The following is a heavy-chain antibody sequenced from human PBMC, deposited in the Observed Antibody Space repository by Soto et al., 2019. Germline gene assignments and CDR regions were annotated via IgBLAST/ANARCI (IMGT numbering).Heavy chain of an antibody. Sequence: QITLKESGPTLVQPTQPLTLTCTFSGFSLSTSGVGVGWIRQPPGKALEWLALLYWDDDKRYSPSLKSRLTITKDTSKNQVVLTMTNMDPVETATYYCAYIFGWYVYWGQGTLVTVSS. V-gene: IGHV2-5*02. CDR2: LYWDDDK. J-gene: IGHJ4*02. CDR1: GFSLSTSGVG. CDR3: AYIFGWYVY. D-gene: IGHD6-19*01.